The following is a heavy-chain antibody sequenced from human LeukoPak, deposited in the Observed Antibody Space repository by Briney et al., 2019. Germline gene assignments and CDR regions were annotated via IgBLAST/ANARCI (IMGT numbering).Heavy chain of an antibody. CDR2: INPSGGST. CDR3: ARASRGYSSGWNWFDP. V-gene: IGHV1-46*01. CDR1: GYTFTSYY. J-gene: IGHJ5*02. Sequence: ASVKVSCKASGYTFTSYYMHWVRQAPGQGLEWMRVINPSGGSTSYAQKFQGRVTMTRDTSTSTVYMELSSLRSEDTAVYYCARASRGYSSGWNWFDPWGQGTLVTVSS. D-gene: IGHD6-19*01.